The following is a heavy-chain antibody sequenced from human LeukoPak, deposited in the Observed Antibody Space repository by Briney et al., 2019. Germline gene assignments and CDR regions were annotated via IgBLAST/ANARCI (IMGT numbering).Heavy chain of an antibody. V-gene: IGHV3-23*01. CDR2: IRGSGDGT. D-gene: IGHD4-17*01. Sequence: PGGSLRLSCTASGFTFRSYAMTWVRQAPGKGLEWVSSIRGSGDGTSYADSVKGRFTMSRDNSKNTLYLQMNSLRAGDTAIYFCGRDPNGDYVGAFEFWGQGTLVAVSS. J-gene: IGHJ3*01. CDR3: GRDPNGDYVGAFEF. CDR1: GFTFRSYA.